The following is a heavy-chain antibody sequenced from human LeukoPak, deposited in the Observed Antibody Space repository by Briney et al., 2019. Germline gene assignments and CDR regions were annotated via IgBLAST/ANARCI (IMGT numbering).Heavy chain of an antibody. CDR3: ARESTEGGGWYYFDY. CDR2: ISAYNGNT. V-gene: IGHV1-18*01. J-gene: IGHJ4*02. CDR1: GGTFSSYA. Sequence: ASVKVSCKASGGTFSSYAISWVRQAPGQGLEWMGWISAYNGNTNYAQKLQGRVTMTTDTSTSTAYMELRSLRSDDTAVYYCARESTEGGGWYYFDYWGQGTLVTVSS. D-gene: IGHD6-19*01.